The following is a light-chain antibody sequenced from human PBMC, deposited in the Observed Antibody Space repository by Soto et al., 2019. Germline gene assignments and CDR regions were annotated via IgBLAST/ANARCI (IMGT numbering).Light chain of an antibody. CDR1: QSVSSY. CDR2: DAS. V-gene: IGKV3-11*01. Sequence: EIVLTQSPATLSLSPGERATLSCRASQSVSSYLAWYQQKPGQAPRLLIYDASNRATGIPARFSGSGSGTDFNLTISSLEPEDFAVYYCQKRSNWYTFGQGTKLEIK. CDR3: QKRSNWYT. J-gene: IGKJ2*01.